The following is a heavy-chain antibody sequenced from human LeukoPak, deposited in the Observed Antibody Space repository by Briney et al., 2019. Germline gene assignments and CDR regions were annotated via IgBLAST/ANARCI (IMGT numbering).Heavy chain of an antibody. D-gene: IGHD3/OR15-3a*01. J-gene: IGHJ4*02. CDR3: AREGTGGYRTFDY. Sequence: GGSLRLSCAASGFTFSSYWMHWVRQAPGKGPEWVSVINSAGNAYYADSVKGRFTISRDNSKNTLYLQMNSLRAEDTAVYYCAREGTGGYRTFDYWGQGTLVTVSS. V-gene: IGHV3-66*01. CDR1: GFTFSSYW. CDR2: INSAGNA.